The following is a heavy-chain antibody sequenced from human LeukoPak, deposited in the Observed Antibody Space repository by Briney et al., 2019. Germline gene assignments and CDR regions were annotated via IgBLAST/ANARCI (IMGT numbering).Heavy chain of an antibody. D-gene: IGHD3-9*01. V-gene: IGHV3-74*01. CDR1: GFSFSKYW. Sequence: GGSLRLSCAASGFSFSKYWMHWVRQTPGEGLVWVARIKGDGTYTSYADSVKGRFTISRDNARNTVFLQMNNLRAEDTAVYYCARDFDMGITPGDDFDFWGQGTLVTVSS. J-gene: IGHJ4*02. CDR3: ARDFDMGITPGDDFDF. CDR2: IKGDGTYT.